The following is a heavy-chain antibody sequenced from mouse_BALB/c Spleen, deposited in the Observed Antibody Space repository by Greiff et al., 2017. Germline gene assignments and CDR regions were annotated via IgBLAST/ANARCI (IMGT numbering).Heavy chain of an antibody. Sequence: EVKLQESGPSLVKPSQTLSLTCSVTGDSITSGYWNWIRKFPGNKLEYMGYISYSGSTYYNPSLKSRISITRDTSKNQYYLQLNSVTTEDTATYYCARIYYGNYPFAYWGQGTLVTVSA. CDR3: ARIYYGNYPFAY. CDR2: ISYSGST. D-gene: IGHD2-1*01. V-gene: IGHV3-8*02. CDR1: GDSITSGY. J-gene: IGHJ3*01.